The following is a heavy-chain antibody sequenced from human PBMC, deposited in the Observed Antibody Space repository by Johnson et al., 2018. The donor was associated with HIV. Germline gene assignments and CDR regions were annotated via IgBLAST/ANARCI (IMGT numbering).Heavy chain of an antibody. V-gene: IGHV3-13*01. Sequence: VQLVESGGGLVQPGGSLRLSCAASGFIFSSYDMHWVRQATGRGLEWVSGIGTTGDRYYPGSVKGRFTISRENAKNSLYLQMNSLRAEDTALYYCARDVPRAFVRAYLDAFDIWGQGTMVTVSS. CDR2: IGTTGDR. J-gene: IGHJ3*02. D-gene: IGHD2/OR15-2a*01. CDR1: GFIFSSYD. CDR3: ARDVPRAFVRAYLDAFDI.